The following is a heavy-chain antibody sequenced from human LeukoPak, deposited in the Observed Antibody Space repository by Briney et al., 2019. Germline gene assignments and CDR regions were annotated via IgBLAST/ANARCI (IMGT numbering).Heavy chain of an antibody. CDR3: AREVGYSYGYFDY. Sequence: PAGSLRLSCAASGFTVSSNYMSWVRQAPGKGLEWVSVIYSGGSTYYADSVKGRFTISRDNSKNTLYLQMNSLRAEDTAVYYCAREVGYSYGYFDYWGQGTLVTVSS. CDR1: GFTVSSNY. CDR2: IYSGGST. V-gene: IGHV3-66*01. J-gene: IGHJ4*02. D-gene: IGHD5-18*01.